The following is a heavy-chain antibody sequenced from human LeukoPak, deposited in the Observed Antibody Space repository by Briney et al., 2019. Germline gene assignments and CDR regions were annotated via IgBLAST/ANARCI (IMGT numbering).Heavy chain of an antibody. D-gene: IGHD6-19*01. CDR2: ISGSGGSA. J-gene: IGHJ4*02. CDR3: ARARRPNSSGWYVDY. Sequence: GGSLRLSCAASGFTFSSYAMSWVRQAPGKGLEWVSAISGSGGSAYYADSVKGRFTISRDNSKNTLYLQMNSLRAEDTAVYYCARARRPNSSGWYVDYWGQGTLVTVSS. CDR1: GFTFSSYA. V-gene: IGHV3-23*01.